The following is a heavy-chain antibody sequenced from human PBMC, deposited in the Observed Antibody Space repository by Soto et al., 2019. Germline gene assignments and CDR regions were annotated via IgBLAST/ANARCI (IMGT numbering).Heavy chain of an antibody. CDR3: ATTPNPSSYYYYGMHV. CDR2: IYYSGST. Sequence: SETLSLTCTVSGGSISSSSYYWGWIRQPPGKGLEWIGSIYYSGSTYYNPSLKSRVTISVDTSKNQFSLKLSSVTAADTAVYYCATTPNPSSYYYYGMHVWGQGTTVTVSS. V-gene: IGHV4-39*01. D-gene: IGHD2-2*01. CDR1: GGSISSSSYY. J-gene: IGHJ6*02.